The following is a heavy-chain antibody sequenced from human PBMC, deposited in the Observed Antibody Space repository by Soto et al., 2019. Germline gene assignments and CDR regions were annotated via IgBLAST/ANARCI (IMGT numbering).Heavy chain of an antibody. V-gene: IGHV4-61*03. CDR1: GGSVSSGAYF. D-gene: IGHD3-22*01. Sequence: SQTLSLTCTVSGGSVSSGAYFCSWIRQPPGKGLAFIGYIFNTGYTNYNPSLKSRVTLSVDTSENHFSLRVTSVTAPDTAVYYCARLDDSRGYYYVAQWGQGTIVTVSS. CDR2: IFNTGYT. CDR3: ARLDDSRGYYYVAQ. J-gene: IGHJ4*02.